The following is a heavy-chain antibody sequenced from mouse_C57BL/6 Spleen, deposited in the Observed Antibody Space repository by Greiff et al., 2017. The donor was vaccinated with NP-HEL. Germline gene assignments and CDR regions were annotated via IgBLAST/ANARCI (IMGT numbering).Heavy chain of an antibody. V-gene: IGHV1-69*01. J-gene: IGHJ4*01. CDR2: IDPSDSYT. Sequence: QVQLQQPGAELVMPGASVKLSCKASGYTFTSYWMHWVKQRPGQGLEWIGEIDPSDSYTNYNQKFKGKSTLTVDKSSSTAYMQLSSLTSEASAVYYCARGGDDYDYAMDYWGQGTSVTVSS. CDR3: ARGGDDYDYAMDY. D-gene: IGHD2-4*01. CDR1: GYTFTSYW.